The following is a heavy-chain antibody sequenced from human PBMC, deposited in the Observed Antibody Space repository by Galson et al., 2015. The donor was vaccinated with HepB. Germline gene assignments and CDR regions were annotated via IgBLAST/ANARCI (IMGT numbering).Heavy chain of an antibody. CDR3: ARALQVPDGSGSYYNYYGMDV. CDR1: GYTFTSYY. D-gene: IGHD3-10*01. Sequence: SVKVSCKASGYTFTSYYMHWVRQAPGQGLEWMGIINPSGGSTSYAQKFQGRVTMTRDTSTSTVYMELSSLRSEDTAVYYCARALQVPDGSGSYYNYYGMDVWGQGTTVTVSS. V-gene: IGHV1-46*01. CDR2: INPSGGST. J-gene: IGHJ6*02.